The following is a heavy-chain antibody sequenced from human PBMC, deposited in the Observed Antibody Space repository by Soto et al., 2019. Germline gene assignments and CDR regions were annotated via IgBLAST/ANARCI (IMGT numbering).Heavy chain of an antibody. Sequence: GGSLRLSCAASGFTFSSYDMHWVRQATGKGLEWVSAIGTAGDPYYPGSVKGRFTISRENAKNSLYLQMNSLRAGDTAVYYCARVFRGGLKPGHYYYGMDVWGQETTVTVSS. D-gene: IGHD2-15*01. CDR1: GFTFSSYD. CDR3: ARVFRGGLKPGHYYYGMDV. V-gene: IGHV3-13*05. CDR2: IGTAGDP. J-gene: IGHJ6*02.